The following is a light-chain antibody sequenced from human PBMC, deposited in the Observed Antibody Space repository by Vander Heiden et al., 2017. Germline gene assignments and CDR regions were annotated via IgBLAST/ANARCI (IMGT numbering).Light chain of an antibody. CDR3: QSYDSSLSGVV. Sequence: QSVLTQPPSVSGAPGQRVTISCTGSSSNSGAGYDVHWYQQFPGTAPKLLIYDNNNRPSGVPDRFSGSKSGTSASLAITGLQAEDEADYHCQSYDSSLSGVVFGGGTKLTVL. CDR2: DNN. J-gene: IGLJ2*01. CDR1: SSNSGAGYD. V-gene: IGLV1-40*01.